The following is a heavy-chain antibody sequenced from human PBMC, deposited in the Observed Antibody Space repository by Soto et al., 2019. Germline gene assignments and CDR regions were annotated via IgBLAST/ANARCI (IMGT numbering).Heavy chain of an antibody. D-gene: IGHD3-22*01. V-gene: IGHV4-39*01. Sequence: PSETLSLTCSVSGGSISSSSYYWGWIRQPPGKGLEWIGSIYYSGSTYYNPSLKSRVTISVDTSNNQFSLKLSSVTAADTAVFYCARHRSSGYYFSFDSWGQGTLVTVS. CDR1: GGSISSSSYY. CDR2: IYYSGST. CDR3: ARHRSSGYYFSFDS. J-gene: IGHJ4*02.